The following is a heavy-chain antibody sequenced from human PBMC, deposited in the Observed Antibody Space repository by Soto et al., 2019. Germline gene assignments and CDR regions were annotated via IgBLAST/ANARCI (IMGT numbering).Heavy chain of an antibody. D-gene: IGHD3-10*01. Sequence: QVQLQQWGAGLLKPSETLSLTCAVYGGSFSGYYWSWIRQPPGKGLEWIGEINHSGSTNYNPSLRSRVTVPVDRSKNQFGLMLSSVTAADTAVYYCARERGVLLWFGELFRFDPWGQGTLVTVSS. CDR1: GGSFSGYY. CDR2: INHSGST. CDR3: ARERGVLLWFGELFRFDP. V-gene: IGHV4-34*01. J-gene: IGHJ5*02.